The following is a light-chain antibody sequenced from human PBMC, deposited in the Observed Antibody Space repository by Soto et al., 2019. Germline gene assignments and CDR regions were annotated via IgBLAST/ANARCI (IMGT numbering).Light chain of an antibody. CDR3: QQYYSSVT. CDR1: QTVFHTSYNKDF. J-gene: IGKJ2*01. Sequence: DIVMTQSPDSLSVSLGERATINCKSSQTVFHTSYNKDFLAWYQQKAGQPPKLLFYWASTRESGVPARFSGGGSVTDFSLTISGLQPEDVAVYYCQQYYSSVTFGQGTKLEIK. V-gene: IGKV4-1*01. CDR2: WAS.